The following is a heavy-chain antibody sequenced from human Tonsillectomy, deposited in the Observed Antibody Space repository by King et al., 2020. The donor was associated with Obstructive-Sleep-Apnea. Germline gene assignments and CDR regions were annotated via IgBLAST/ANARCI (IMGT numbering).Heavy chain of an antibody. CDR3: AAMRFGEYSKFDP. J-gene: IGHJ5*02. D-gene: IGHD3-10*01. Sequence: QLQESGPGLVKPSETLSLTCTVSGGSISRDYWNWIRQPAGKGLEWIGRIYTSGSTNYTPSLRSRVTLSVYTSKNQFSLRLSSVTAADTAVYYCAAMRFGEYSKFDPWGQGTLVTVSS. V-gene: IGHV4-4*07. CDR2: IYTSGST. CDR1: GGSISRDY.